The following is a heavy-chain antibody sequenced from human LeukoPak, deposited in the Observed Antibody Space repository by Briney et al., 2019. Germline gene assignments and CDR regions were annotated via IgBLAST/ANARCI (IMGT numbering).Heavy chain of an antibody. Sequence: GGSLRLSCAASGFMFSSNWMSWVRLAPGKGLEWVANIKQDGGEKYYVDSVKGRFTISRDNAKNSLYLQMNSLRVEDTAVYYCARDGRPLDYWGQGTLVTVSS. V-gene: IGHV3-7*03. J-gene: IGHJ4*02. CDR1: GFMFSSNW. CDR3: ARDGRPLDY. CDR2: IKQDGGEK.